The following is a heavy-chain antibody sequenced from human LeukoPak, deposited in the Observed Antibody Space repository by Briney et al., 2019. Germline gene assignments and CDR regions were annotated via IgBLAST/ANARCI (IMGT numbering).Heavy chain of an antibody. Sequence: PSETLSLTCTVSGGSISSYYWSWIRQPPGKGLEWIGYIYYSGSTNYNPSLKSRVTISVDTSKNQFSLKLSSVTAADTAVYYCARVWEEPNYYHDYWGQGTLVTVSS. D-gene: IGHD3-16*01. V-gene: IGHV4-59*12. J-gene: IGHJ4*02. CDR2: IYYSGST. CDR3: ARVWEEPNYYHDY. CDR1: GGSISSYY.